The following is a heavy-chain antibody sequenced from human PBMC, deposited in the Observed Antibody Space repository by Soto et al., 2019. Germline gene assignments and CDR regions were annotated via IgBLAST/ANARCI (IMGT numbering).Heavy chain of an antibody. CDR1: GFTFSSYS. D-gene: IGHD6-13*01. Sequence: GGSLRLSCAASGFTFSSYSMNWVRQAPGKGLEWVSSISSSSSYIYYADSVKGRFTISRDNAKNSLYLQMNSLRAEDTAVYYCARDRGGAASGSYWGQGTLVTVSS. CDR2: ISSSSSYI. J-gene: IGHJ4*02. CDR3: ARDRGGAASGSY. V-gene: IGHV3-21*01.